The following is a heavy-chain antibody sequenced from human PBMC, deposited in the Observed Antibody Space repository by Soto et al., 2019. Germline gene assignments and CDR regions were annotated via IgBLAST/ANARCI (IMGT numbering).Heavy chain of an antibody. Sequence: QVQLVQSGAEVKKPGSSVKVSCKASGGTFSSYGISWVRQAPGQGLEWMGGIIPIFGTANYAQKFQGRVTITADNSTSTAYMELSRLRSEDTAVYYCARQGAHSDSYYYGMDVWGQGTTVTVSS. CDR3: ARQGAHSDSYYYGMDV. D-gene: IGHD4-4*01. V-gene: IGHV1-69*06. CDR2: IIPIFGTA. CDR1: GGTFSSYG. J-gene: IGHJ6*02.